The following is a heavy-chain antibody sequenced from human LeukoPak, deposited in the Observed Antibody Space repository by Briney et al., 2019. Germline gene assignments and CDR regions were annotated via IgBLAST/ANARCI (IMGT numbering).Heavy chain of an antibody. CDR3: ARHYRSRWCFDR. D-gene: IGHD2-8*02. Sequence: SETLSLTCAVSAYSISSGYYWGWIRQPPGKGLEWIGSIYHSGGTYYNPSLKSRVTISVDTSKNQFSLKLSSVTAADTAVYSCARHYRSRWCFDRWGRGTLVTVSS. J-gene: IGHJ4*02. V-gene: IGHV4-38-2*01. CDR2: IYHSGGT. CDR1: AYSISSGYY.